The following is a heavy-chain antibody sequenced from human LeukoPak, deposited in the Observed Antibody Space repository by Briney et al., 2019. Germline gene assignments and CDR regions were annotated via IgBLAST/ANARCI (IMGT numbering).Heavy chain of an antibody. V-gene: IGHV4-59*01. Sequence: PSETLSLTCTVSGGSISSYYWSWIRQPPGKGLEWIGYLSYSGSTYYNPSLKSRVTTSLDTSKNQFSLRLGSVTAADMAVYYCASSLTSGYIHDFDYWGQGTLVTVSS. CDR2: LSYSGST. CDR3: ASSLTSGYIHDFDY. D-gene: IGHD5-12*01. CDR1: GGSISSYY. J-gene: IGHJ4*02.